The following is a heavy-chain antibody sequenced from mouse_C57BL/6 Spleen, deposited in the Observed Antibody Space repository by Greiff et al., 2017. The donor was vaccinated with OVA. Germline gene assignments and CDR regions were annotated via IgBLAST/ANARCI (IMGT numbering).Heavy chain of an antibody. D-gene: IGHD2-1*01. V-gene: IGHV1-80*01. Sequence: QVQLQQSGAELVKPGASVKISCKASGYAFRSYWLNWVKQRPGKGLEWVGQIYPGDGDTNYNGKFKGKATLTADKSSSAAYMQLSSLTSEDSAVYFCARWDGNYLDYWGQGTSVTVSS. CDR3: ARWDGNYLDY. CDR1: GYAFRSYW. J-gene: IGHJ4*01. CDR2: IYPGDGDT.